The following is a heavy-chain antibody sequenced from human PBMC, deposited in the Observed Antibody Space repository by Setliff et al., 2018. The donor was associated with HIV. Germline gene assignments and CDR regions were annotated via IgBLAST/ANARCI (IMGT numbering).Heavy chain of an antibody. CDR2: INDNGSI. V-gene: IGHV4-34*01. J-gene: IGHJ4*02. CDR1: GGSFSGYY. D-gene: IGHD1-1*01. Sequence: SETLSLTCAVYGGSFSGYYWSWIRQPPGKGLEWIGEINDNGSINYNPSLKSRVTISVDTSKNQFSLKLSSVTAADTAVYYCARNSQKGIQPLLLASWGPGTLVTVSS. CDR3: ARNSQKGIQPLLLAS.